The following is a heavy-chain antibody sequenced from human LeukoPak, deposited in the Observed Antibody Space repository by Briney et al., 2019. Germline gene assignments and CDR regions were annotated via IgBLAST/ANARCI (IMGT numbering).Heavy chain of an antibody. Sequence: GGSLRLSCAASGFIFGSYAMSWVRQAPGKGLEWVSSIAGSGGRTDYADSVKGRFTISRDNSENTLFLQMNSLRPEDTAVYYCAKVREDEHYYDSSGYYYNAFDIWGQGTTVTVSS. J-gene: IGHJ3*02. CDR3: AKVREDEHYYDSSGYYYNAFDI. CDR2: IAGSGGRT. V-gene: IGHV3-23*01. CDR1: GFIFGSYA. D-gene: IGHD3-22*01.